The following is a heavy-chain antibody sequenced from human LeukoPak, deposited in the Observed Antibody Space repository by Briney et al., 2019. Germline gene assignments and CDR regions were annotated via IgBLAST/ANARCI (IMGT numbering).Heavy chain of an antibody. CDR2: ISSSSSYI. CDR1: GFTFSSYS. D-gene: IGHD5-12*01. CDR3: ARERYSGYDCFDY. V-gene: IGHV3-21*01. J-gene: IGHJ4*02. Sequence: PGGSLRLSCAASGFTFSSYSMNWVRQAPGKGLEWVSSISSSSSYIYYADSVKGRFTISRDNAKNSLYLQMNSLRAEDTAVYYCARERYSGYDCFDYWGQGTLVTVSS.